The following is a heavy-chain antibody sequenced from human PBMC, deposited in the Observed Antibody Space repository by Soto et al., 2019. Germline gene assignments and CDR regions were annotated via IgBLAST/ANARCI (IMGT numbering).Heavy chain of an antibody. CDR3: TTTRGYQLLRYYYYGMDV. Sequence: GGSLRFSCAASGFTFSNAWMNWVRQAPGKGLEWVGRIKSKTDGGTTDYAAPVKGRFTISRDDSKNTLYLQMNSLKTEDTAVYYCTTTRGYQLLRYYYYGMDVWGQGTTVTVSS. V-gene: IGHV3-15*07. CDR1: GFTFSNAW. J-gene: IGHJ6*02. D-gene: IGHD2-2*01. CDR2: IKSKTDGGTT.